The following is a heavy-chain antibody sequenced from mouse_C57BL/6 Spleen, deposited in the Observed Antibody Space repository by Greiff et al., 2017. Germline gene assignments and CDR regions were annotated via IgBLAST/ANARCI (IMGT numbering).Heavy chain of an antibody. CDR1: GYTFTSYW. CDR2: IAPSDSYT. J-gene: IGHJ4*01. CDR3: ARQGLYGMDY. V-gene: IGHV1-50*01. D-gene: IGHD1-1*01. Sequence: VQLQQPGAELVKPGASVKLSCKASGYTFTSYWMQWVKQRPGQGLEWIGEIAPSDSYTNYNQPFKGTATLTVDTSSSAAYMQLSSRTSEDSAVYYCARQGLYGMDYWGQGTSVTVSS.